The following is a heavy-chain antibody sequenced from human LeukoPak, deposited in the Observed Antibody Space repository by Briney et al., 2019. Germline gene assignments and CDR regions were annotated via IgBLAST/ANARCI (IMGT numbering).Heavy chain of an antibody. Sequence: GESPKISCKGSGYSFTSHWVGWVRQMPGKGLEWMGIIYPGDSDTRYSPSFQGQVTISADKSISTAYLQWSSLKASDTAMYYCARSGRYNWFDPWGQGTLVTVSP. J-gene: IGHJ5*02. CDR2: IYPGDSDT. CDR1: GYSFTSHW. V-gene: IGHV5-51*01. CDR3: ARSGRYNWFDP.